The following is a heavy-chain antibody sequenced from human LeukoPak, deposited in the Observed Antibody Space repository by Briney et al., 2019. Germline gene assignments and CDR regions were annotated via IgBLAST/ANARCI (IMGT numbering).Heavy chain of an antibody. Sequence: PGGSLRLSCAASGFTFSSYAMHWVRQAPGKGLEWVAVISYDGSNKYYADSVKGRFTISRDNSKNTLYLQMNSLRAEDTAVYYCARGKAAYRLNNWFDPWGQGTLVTASS. D-gene: IGHD6-13*01. CDR1: GFTFSSYA. CDR3: ARGKAAYRLNNWFDP. J-gene: IGHJ5*02. V-gene: IGHV3-30*01. CDR2: ISYDGSNK.